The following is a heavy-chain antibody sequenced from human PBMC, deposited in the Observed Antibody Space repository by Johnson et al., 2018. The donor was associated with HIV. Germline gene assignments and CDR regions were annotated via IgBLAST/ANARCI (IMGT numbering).Heavy chain of an antibody. CDR3: AKVQGSYAPPLDAFDI. J-gene: IGHJ3*02. D-gene: IGHD1-26*01. Sequence: VQLVESGGGLVQPGGSLRPSCAVSGFTFSSYAMSWVRQAPGKGLEWVSTIRGSGSSTYYADSVQGRFTISRDNSKNTLYLQMNSLRAEDTAVASCAKVQGSYAPPLDAFDIWGQGTMVTVSS. CDR1: GFTFSSYA. V-gene: IGHV3-23*04. CDR2: IRGSGSST.